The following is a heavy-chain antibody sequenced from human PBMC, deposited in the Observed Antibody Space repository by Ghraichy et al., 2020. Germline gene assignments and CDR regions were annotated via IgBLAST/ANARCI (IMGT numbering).Heavy chain of an antibody. J-gene: IGHJ3*02. V-gene: IGHV1-18*04. CDR1: GYTFSSYG. CDR2: ISTYNSNR. CDR3: ARTCHYASESNDDALDI. Sequence: ASVKVSCQASGYTFSSYGISWVRQAPGQGLEWMGWISTYNSNRRFAQKLQGRVTMTTDTSTSTAYMELRSLRSDDTAVYYCARTCHYASESNDDALDIWGQGTMVTVSS. D-gene: IGHD3-10*01.